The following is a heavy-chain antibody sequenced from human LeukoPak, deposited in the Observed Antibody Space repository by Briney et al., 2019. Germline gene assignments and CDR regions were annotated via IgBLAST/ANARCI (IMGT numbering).Heavy chain of an antibody. CDR2: ISYDGSNK. V-gene: IGHV3-30-3*01. J-gene: IGHJ6*02. D-gene: IGHD5-12*01. CDR3: ARDRARRLQFSGDYYYYGMDV. CDR1: GFTFSSYA. Sequence: GGSLRLSCAASGFTFSSYAMHWVRQAPGKGLEWVAVISYDGSNKYYADSVKGRFTISRDNSKNTLYLQMNSLRAEDTAVYYCARDRARRLQFSGDYYYYGMDVWGQGTTVTVSS.